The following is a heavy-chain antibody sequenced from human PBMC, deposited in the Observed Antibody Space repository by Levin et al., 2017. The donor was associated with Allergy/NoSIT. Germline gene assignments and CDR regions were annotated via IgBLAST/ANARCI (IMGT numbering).Heavy chain of an antibody. CDR3: TRTGYCGGGTCYSDYFQY. Sequence: GESLKISCAASGFTFSDHYMDWVRQAPGKGLEWVGRSRNKANSYTTEYAASVKGRFTISRDDSKNSLYLQMNSLKTEDTAVYYCTRTGYCGGGTCYSDYFQYWGQGTLVTVSS. CDR2: SRNKANSYTT. J-gene: IGHJ1*01. V-gene: IGHV3-72*01. D-gene: IGHD2-15*01. CDR1: GFTFSDHY.